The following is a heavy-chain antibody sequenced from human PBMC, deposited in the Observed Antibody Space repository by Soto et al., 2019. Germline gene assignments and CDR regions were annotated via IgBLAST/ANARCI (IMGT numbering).Heavy chain of an antibody. CDR3: AREDHRSIAAAVTHAFDI. J-gene: IGHJ3*02. CDR2: ISAYNGNT. CDR1: GYTFTSYG. Sequence: QVQLVQSGAEVKKPGASVKVSCKASGYTFTSYGISWVRQAPGQGLEWMGWISAYNGNTNYAQKLQGRVTMTTDTSTSTAYMELRSLRSDDTAVYYCAREDHRSIAAAVTHAFDIWGQGTMVTVSS. V-gene: IGHV1-18*01. D-gene: IGHD6-13*01.